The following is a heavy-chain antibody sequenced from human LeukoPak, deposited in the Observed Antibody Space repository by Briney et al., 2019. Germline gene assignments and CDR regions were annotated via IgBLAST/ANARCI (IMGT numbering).Heavy chain of an antibody. J-gene: IGHJ4*02. CDR2: IS. CDR3: ARDEVLRYFDWTH. CDR1: GFTFSSYG. Sequence: PGGSLRLSCAASGFTFSSYGMHWVRQAPGKGLEWVAVISYYADSMKGRFTISRDNSKNTLYLQMNSLRAEDTAVYYCARDEVLRYFDWTHWGQGTLVTVSS. D-gene: IGHD3-9*01. V-gene: IGHV3-30*19.